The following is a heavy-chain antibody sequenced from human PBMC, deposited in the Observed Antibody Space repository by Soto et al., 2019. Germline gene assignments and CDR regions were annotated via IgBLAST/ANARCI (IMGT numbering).Heavy chain of an antibody. CDR3: ARAYSSSSAFFDF. V-gene: IGHV3-30-3*01. CDR1: GFIFNNYA. CDR2: VVYDGGKT. D-gene: IGHD6-6*01. Sequence: QVQLVESGGGVVQPGKSLRLTCAASGFIFNNYAMHWVRQTPGKGLEWVAAVVYDGGKTYYGDFVKGRFTISRDNSQNTLSLELRSLRPEDSGLYYCARAYSSSSAFFDFWGQGALVTVSS. J-gene: IGHJ1*01.